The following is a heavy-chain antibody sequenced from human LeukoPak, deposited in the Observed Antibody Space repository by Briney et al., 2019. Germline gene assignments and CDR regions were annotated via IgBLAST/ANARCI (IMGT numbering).Heavy chain of an antibody. Sequence: SQILSLTCAISGDSVSSNSAAWNWIRQSPSSGLEWLGRTYYRSKWYNDYAVSVKSRITINPDTSKNQFSLQLNSVTPEDTAVYYCARGWGRIAVAGTFYYYYMDVWGKGTTVTISS. CDR1: GDSVSSNSAA. D-gene: IGHD6-19*01. CDR3: ARGWGRIAVAGTFYYYYMDV. J-gene: IGHJ6*03. CDR2: TYYRSKWYN. V-gene: IGHV6-1*01.